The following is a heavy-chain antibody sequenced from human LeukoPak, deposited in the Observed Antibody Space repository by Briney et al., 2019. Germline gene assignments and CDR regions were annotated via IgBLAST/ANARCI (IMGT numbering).Heavy chain of an antibody. CDR2: IKRDSGGRTK. CDR3: ATDASTYCSSRVCYTGGNFDY. V-gene: IGHV3-15*01. Sequence: GGSLRLSCAASGFTFSNACMSWVRQAPGKGLEWVGRIKRDSGGRTKDYAAPVKGRFTSSIDDSRNTLYLQMNSLKTGVTAVYYCATDASTYCSSRVCYTGGNFDYWGQGTLVTVSS. CDR1: GFTFSNAC. J-gene: IGHJ4*02. D-gene: IGHD2-8*01.